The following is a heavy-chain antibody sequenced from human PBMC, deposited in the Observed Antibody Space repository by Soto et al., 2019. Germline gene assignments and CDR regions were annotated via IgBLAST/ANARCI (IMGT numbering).Heavy chain of an antibody. CDR3: AKDLLIKGRPGSLIF. CDR2: ISHDGSNK. D-gene: IGHD2-21*01. CDR1: GFTFSGYG. Sequence: PGGSLRLSCAASGFTFSGYGMHWVRQAPGKGLEWVALISHDGSNKYYADSVKGRFTISRDNSKNTLYLQMNSLRAEDTTIYYCAKDLLIKGRPGSLIFWGQGTMVTVYS. V-gene: IGHV3-30*18. J-gene: IGHJ4*02.